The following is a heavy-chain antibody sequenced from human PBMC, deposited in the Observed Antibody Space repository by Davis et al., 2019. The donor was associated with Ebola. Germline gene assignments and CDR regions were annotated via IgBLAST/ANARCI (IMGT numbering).Heavy chain of an antibody. CDR2: IYYSGST. V-gene: IGHV4-61*05. Sequence: MPSETLSLTCTVSGGSISSSSYYWVWIRQPPGKGLEWIAYIYYSGSTNYNPSLKSRVTISVDTSKNQFSLKLSSVTAADTAVYYCARHSYDILTGYSPFDYWGQGTLVTVSS. D-gene: IGHD3-9*01. J-gene: IGHJ4*02. CDR3: ARHSYDILTGYSPFDY. CDR1: GGSISSSSYY.